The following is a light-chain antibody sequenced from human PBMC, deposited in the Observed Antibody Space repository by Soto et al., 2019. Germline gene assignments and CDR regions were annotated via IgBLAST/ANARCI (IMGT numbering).Light chain of an antibody. CDR2: DVS. V-gene: IGKV1-5*01. CDR3: QQYNTFWT. J-gene: IGKJ1*01. CDR1: QSIGDS. Sequence: DIQMTQSPSTLSASVGDRVTITCRASQSIGDSLAWYQQKPGKAPYLLISDVSNLESGVPSRFSGSGSGTEFTLTISSLQPDDFATYYCQQYNTFWTFGQGTKVDIK.